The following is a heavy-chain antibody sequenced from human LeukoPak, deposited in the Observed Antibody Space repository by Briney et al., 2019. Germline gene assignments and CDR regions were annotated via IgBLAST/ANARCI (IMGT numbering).Heavy chain of an antibody. CDR1: GFTFSSYS. CDR3: ARVQYYYGSGSYSADY. Sequence: KPGGSLRLSCAASGFTFSSYSMNWVRQAPGKGLEWVSSISSSSSYIYYADSVKGRFTISRDNAKNSLYLQMNSLRAEDTAVCYCARVQYYYGSGSYSADYWGQGTLVTVSS. CDR2: ISSSSSYI. J-gene: IGHJ4*02. V-gene: IGHV3-21*01. D-gene: IGHD3-10*01.